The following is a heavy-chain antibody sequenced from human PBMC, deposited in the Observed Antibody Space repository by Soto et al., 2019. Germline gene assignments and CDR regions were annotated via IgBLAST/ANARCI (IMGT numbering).Heavy chain of an antibody. CDR2: IYHGGST. CDR1: GYSISSGYY. V-gene: IGHV4-38-2*02. D-gene: IGHD6-13*01. J-gene: IGHJ6*02. Sequence: PSETLSLTCAVSGYSISSGYYWGWLRQPPGKGLEWIGSIYHGGSTYYNPSLKSRVTISVDTSKNQFSLKLSSVTAADTAVYYCARDRAAAGLYYYYGMDVWGQGTTVTVS. CDR3: ARDRAAAGLYYYYGMDV.